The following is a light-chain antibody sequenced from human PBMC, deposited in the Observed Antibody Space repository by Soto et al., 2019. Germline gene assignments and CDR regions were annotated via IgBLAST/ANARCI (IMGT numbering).Light chain of an antibody. CDR1: SSDVGGYEY. CDR2: DVN. Sequence: QSALTQPASVSGSPGQSITISCTGTSSDVGGYEYVSWYQHHPGKAPKFIIYDVNNRPSGISNRFSGSKSGNTASLTISGLQAEDEADYYCSSYSSSSTVLFGGGTKVTVL. J-gene: IGLJ2*01. V-gene: IGLV2-14*03. CDR3: SSYSSSSTVL.